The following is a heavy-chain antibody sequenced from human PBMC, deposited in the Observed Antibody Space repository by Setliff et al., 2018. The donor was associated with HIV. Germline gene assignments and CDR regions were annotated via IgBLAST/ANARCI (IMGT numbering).Heavy chain of an antibody. CDR3: ARRRETIVVVIGIPNWYFDL. J-gene: IGHJ2*01. Sequence: SSETLSLTCAVSGYSISSGYYWGWIRQPPGKGLEWIGTIYHSGSTYYNPSLKSRVTISVDTSKNQFSLRLSSVTAADSAVYYCARRRETIVVVIGIPNWYFDLWGRGTLGTVS. V-gene: IGHV4-38-2*01. CDR2: IYHSGST. CDR1: GYSISSGYY. D-gene: IGHD2-21*01.